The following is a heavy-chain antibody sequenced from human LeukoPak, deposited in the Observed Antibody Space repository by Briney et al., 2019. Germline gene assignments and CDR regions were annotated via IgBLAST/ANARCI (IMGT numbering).Heavy chain of an antibody. CDR3: AKEGANWDRRRIFDY. CDR1: GFTFSSYA. D-gene: IGHD7-27*01. CDR2: ISGSGGST. Sequence: GGSQRLSCAASGFTFSSYAMSWVRQAPGKGLEWVSAISGSGGSTYYADSVKGRFTISRDNSKNTLYLQMNSLRAEDTAVYYCAKEGANWDRRRIFDYWGQGTLVTVSS. J-gene: IGHJ4*02. V-gene: IGHV3-23*01.